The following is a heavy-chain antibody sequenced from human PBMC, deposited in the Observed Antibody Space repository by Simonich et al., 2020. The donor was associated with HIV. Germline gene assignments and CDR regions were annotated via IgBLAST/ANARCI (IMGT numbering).Heavy chain of an antibody. CDR2: INHSGIT. D-gene: IGHD5-18*01. V-gene: IGHV4-34*01. Sequence: QVQLQQWGAGLLKPSETLSLTCAVYGGSFHGYYWSWIRQPPGKGLEWIGEINHSGITNYNPSLKSRVTISVDTSKKQFSLKVRSVTVADTALYYCARLTVYSYGTYYFDYWGQGTLVTVSS. J-gene: IGHJ4*02. CDR3: ARLTVYSYGTYYFDY. CDR1: GGSFHGYY.